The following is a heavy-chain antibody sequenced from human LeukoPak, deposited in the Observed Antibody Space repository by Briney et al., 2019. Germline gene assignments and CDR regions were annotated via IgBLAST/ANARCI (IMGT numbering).Heavy chain of an antibody. CDR1: GFAFSSYG. Sequence: GGSLRLSCAASGFAFSSYGMRWVRQAPGKGLEWVAVISYDGSDKYYADSVKGRFTISRDNSKNTLYLQMNSLRVEDTAVYYCAKYYYDSSAYYYGMDVWGQGTTVTVSS. CDR3: AKYYYDSSAYYYGMDV. D-gene: IGHD3-22*01. J-gene: IGHJ6*02. CDR2: ISYDGSDK. V-gene: IGHV3-30*18.